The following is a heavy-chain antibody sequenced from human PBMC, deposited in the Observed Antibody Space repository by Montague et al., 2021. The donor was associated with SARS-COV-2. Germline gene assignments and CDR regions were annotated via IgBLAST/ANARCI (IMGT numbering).Heavy chain of an antibody. D-gene: IGHD2-8*01. CDR2: INHSGST. Sequence: SETLSLTCAVHGGSFSGYYWSWIRQPPGKGLEWIGEINHSGSTNYNPSLKSRVSISVDTSKNQFSLKLSSVTAADTAVYYCARQPPWSFQRNGIHTLYWYSDLWGRGTLVTVSS. CDR3: ARQPPWSFQRNGIHTLYWYSDL. J-gene: IGHJ2*01. CDR1: GGSFSGYY. V-gene: IGHV4-34*01.